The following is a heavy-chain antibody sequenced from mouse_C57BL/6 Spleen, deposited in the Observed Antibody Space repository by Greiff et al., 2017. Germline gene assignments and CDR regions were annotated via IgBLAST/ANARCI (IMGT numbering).Heavy chain of an antibody. CDR2: IYPGSGST. Sequence: QVQLKQPGAELVKPGASVKMSCKASGYTFTSYWITWVKQRPGQGLEWIGDIYPGSGSTNYNEKFKSKATLTVDTSSSTAYMQLSSLTSEDSAVYYCARVGGYYGNYGYYYARDYGGQETSDTVSS. CDR1: GYTFTSYW. V-gene: IGHV1-55*01. J-gene: IGHJ4*01. D-gene: IGHD2-1*01. CDR3: ARVGGYYGNYGYYYARDY.